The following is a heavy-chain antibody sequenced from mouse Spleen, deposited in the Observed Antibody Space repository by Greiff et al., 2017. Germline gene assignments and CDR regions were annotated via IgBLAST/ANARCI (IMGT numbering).Heavy chain of an antibody. CDR1: GYSITSGYY. V-gene: IGHV3-6*01. CDR3: ARDGSRDFDY. J-gene: IGHJ2*01. D-gene: IGHD1-1*01. CDR2: ISYDGSN. Sequence: ESGPGLVKPSQSLSLTCSVTGYSITSGYYWNWIRQFPGNKLEWMGYISYDGSNNYNPSLKNRISITRDTSKNQFFLKLNSVTTEDTATYYCARDGSRDFDYWGQGTTLTVSS.